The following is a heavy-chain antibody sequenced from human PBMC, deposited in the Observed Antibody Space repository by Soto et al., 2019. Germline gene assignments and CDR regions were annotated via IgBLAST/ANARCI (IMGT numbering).Heavy chain of an antibody. D-gene: IGHD2-2*01. V-gene: IGHV3-23*01. CDR3: ARDHYWIEPAAPYTTYYYYYYMDV. CDR1: GFTFSSYA. Sequence: PGGSLRLSCAASGFTFSSYAMSWVRQAPGKGLEWVSAISGSGGSTYYADSVKGRFTISRDNSKNTLYLQMNSLRSEDTAVYYCARDHYWIEPAAPYTTYYYYYYMDVWGKGTTVTVSS. J-gene: IGHJ6*03. CDR2: ISGSGGST.